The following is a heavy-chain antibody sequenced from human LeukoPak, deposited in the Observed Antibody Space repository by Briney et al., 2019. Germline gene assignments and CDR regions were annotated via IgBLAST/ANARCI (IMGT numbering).Heavy chain of an antibody. V-gene: IGHV3-30*04. CDR1: GFTFSSYA. CDR2: ISYDGSNK. CDR3: AREGLYDILTGYRVTDYYYYMDV. J-gene: IGHJ6*03. D-gene: IGHD3-9*01. Sequence: GGSLRLSCAASGFTFSSYAMHWVRQAPGKGLEWVAVISYDGSNKYYADSVKGRFTISRDNSKNTLYLQMNSLRAEDTAVYYCAREGLYDILTGYRVTDYYYYMDVWGKGTTVTVSS.